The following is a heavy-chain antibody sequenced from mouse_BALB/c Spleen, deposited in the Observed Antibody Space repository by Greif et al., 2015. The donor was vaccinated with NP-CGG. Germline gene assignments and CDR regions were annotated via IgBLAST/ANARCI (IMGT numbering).Heavy chain of an antibody. CDR2: ISSGCSYT. D-gene: IGHD2-3*01. CDR3: ARQDGYYYAMDY. J-gene: IGHJ4*01. Sequence: EVKLVDSGGGLVKPGGSLKLSCAASGFAFSSYDMSWVRQTPEKRLEWVATISSGCSYTYYPDSVKGRFTISGDNARNTLYLQMSSLRSEDTALYYCARQDGYYYAMDYWGQGTSVTVSS. CDR1: GFAFSSYD. V-gene: IGHV5-9*02.